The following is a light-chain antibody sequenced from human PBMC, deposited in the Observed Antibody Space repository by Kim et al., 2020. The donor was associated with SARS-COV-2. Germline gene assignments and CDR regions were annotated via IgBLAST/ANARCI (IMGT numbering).Light chain of an antibody. CDR2: DVD. CDR3: CSYAGSYTFVV. CDR1: SSDVGGYNY. V-gene: IGLV2-11*01. Sequence: SVTITCTGNSSDVGGYNYVSWYQQHPGKAPKFIIYDVDKRPSGVPDRFSGSKSGNTASLTISGLQADDEADYYCCSYAGSYTFVVFGGGTQLTVL. J-gene: IGLJ2*01.